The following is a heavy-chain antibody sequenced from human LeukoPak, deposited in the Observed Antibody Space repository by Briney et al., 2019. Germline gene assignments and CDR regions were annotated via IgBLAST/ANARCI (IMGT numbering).Heavy chain of an antibody. CDR2: ISSSGSTI. CDR3: ARDRASSWYYFDY. Sequence: GGPLRLSCAPCGFTFNSCEMKGLRQAPGKGLEWVSYISSSGSTIFYADSVKGLFTISRENDKNSLYLKMNSLSAENTAVYYCARDRASSWYYFDYWGQGTLVTVSS. V-gene: IGHV3-48*03. J-gene: IGHJ4*02. CDR1: GFTFNSCE. D-gene: IGHD6-13*01.